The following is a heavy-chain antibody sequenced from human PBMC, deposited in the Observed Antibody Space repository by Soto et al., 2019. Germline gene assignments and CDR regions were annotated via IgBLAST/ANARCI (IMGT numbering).Heavy chain of an antibody. D-gene: IGHD3-9*01. V-gene: IGHV4-34*01. Sequence: SSETLSLTCAVYGGSSSGYYWSWSRQPPGTGLEWIGEINHSGSTNYNPTLKSRVTISVDTSKNQFSLKLSSVTAADTAVYYCARGPNLVLRYFDWLSPFDYWGQGTLVTVSS. CDR1: GGSSSGYY. CDR3: ARGPNLVLRYFDWLSPFDY. CDR2: INHSGST. J-gene: IGHJ4*02.